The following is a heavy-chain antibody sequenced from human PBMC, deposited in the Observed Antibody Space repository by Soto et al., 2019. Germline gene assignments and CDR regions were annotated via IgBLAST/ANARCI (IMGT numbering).Heavy chain of an antibody. CDR1: GGSISSSNW. J-gene: IGHJ6*02. Sequence: SETLSLTCAVSGGSISSSNWWSWVRQPPGKGLEWIGEIYHSGSTNYNPSLMSRVTISVDKSKNQFSLKLCSVTAADTAVYYCAGASGWYAYGMDVWGQGTTVTVSS. CDR2: IYHSGST. CDR3: AGASGWYAYGMDV. D-gene: IGHD6-19*01. V-gene: IGHV4-4*02.